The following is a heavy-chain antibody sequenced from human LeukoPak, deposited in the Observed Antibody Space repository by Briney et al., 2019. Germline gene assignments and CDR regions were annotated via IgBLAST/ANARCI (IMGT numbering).Heavy chain of an antibody. J-gene: IGHJ4*02. CDR3: ASIRPWRGYSPHRGNFDY. CDR1: GFTFSSYW. V-gene: IGHV3-74*01. D-gene: IGHD5-18*01. CDR2: INSDGSST. Sequence: PGGSLRLSCAASGFTFSSYWMHWVRQAPGKGLVWVSRINSDGSSTSYADSVKGRFTISRDNAKNTLYLQMNSLRAEDTAVYYCASIRPWRGYSPHRGNFDYWGQGTLVTVSS.